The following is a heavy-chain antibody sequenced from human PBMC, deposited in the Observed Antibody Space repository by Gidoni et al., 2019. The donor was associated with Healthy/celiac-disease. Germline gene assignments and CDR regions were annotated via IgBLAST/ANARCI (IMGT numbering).Heavy chain of an antibody. D-gene: IGHD5-18*01. J-gene: IGHJ4*02. CDR1: GGSFSGYY. CDR2: INHSGST. Sequence: QVQLQQWGAGLLKPSETLSLTCAVYGGSFSGYYWSWIRQPPGKGLEWIGEINHSGSTNYNPSLKSRVTISVDTSKNQFSLKLSSVTAADTAVYYCAREGLRGYSYGRGVGYFDYWGQGTLVTVSS. CDR3: AREGLRGYSYGRGVGYFDY. V-gene: IGHV4-34*01.